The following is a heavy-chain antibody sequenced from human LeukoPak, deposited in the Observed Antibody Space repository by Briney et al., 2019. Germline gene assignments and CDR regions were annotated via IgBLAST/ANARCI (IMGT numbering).Heavy chain of an antibody. J-gene: IGHJ2*01. Sequence: GASVIPSCKASGYTFTNFAMNWVRQVPGQGLEWMAWINTNTGNPTYAQGFTGRFVVSMDTSVSTTYLQISSLKAEDTAVYYCARRGVFGYSHDLWGRGTLVTVPS. D-gene: IGHD5-18*01. V-gene: IGHV7-4-1*02. CDR3: ARRGVFGYSHDL. CDR2: INTNTGNP. CDR1: GYTFTNFA.